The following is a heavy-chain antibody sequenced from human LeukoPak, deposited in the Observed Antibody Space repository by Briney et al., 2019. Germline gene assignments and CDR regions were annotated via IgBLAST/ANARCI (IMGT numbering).Heavy chain of an antibody. D-gene: IGHD3-10*01. CDR1: GFTFSSYS. CDR3: ARKGNAFDI. V-gene: IGHV3-74*01. J-gene: IGHJ3*02. Sequence: GSLRLSCAASGFTFSSYSMNWVRQAPGKGLEWVSRINTDGSSTDYADSVKGRFTISRDNAKNTLYLQMNSLRAEDTAVYYCARKGNAFDIWGQGTMVTVSS. CDR2: INTDGSST.